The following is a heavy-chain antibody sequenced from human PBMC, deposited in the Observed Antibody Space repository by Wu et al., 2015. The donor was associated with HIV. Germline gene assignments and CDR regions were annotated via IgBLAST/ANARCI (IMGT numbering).Heavy chain of an antibody. D-gene: IGHD1-26*01. CDR1: GYTFTDNY. CDR3: TKDYGIVGSTLPEYFQH. V-gene: IGHV1-2*02. J-gene: IGHJ1*01. Sequence: QVQVVQSGPEMKKPGASVKVSCKTSGYTFTDNYIHWVRQAPGQGLEWMGWINPNSGGSKSPQKFQGRVTMTRDTSVSTVYLELTRLKFDDTAIYYCTKDYGIVGSTLPEYFQHWGQGTLVTVSS. CDR2: INPNSGGS.